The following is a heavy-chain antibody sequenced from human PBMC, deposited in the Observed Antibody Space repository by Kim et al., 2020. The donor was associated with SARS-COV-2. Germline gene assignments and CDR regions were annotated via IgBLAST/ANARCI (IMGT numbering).Heavy chain of an antibody. Sequence: LQGRVTMTTDTSTSTAYMELRSLRSDDTAVYYCARDPGASSGWYADAFDIWGQGTMVTVSS. D-gene: IGHD6-19*01. CDR3: ARDPGASSGWYADAFDI. J-gene: IGHJ3*02. V-gene: IGHV1-18*01.